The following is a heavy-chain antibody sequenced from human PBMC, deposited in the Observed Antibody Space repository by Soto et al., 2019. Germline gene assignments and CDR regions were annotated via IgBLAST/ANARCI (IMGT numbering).Heavy chain of an antibody. V-gene: IGHV4-61*01. CDR3: ARGWYVWGSQNWFDP. D-gene: IGHD3-16*01. Sequence: QVQLQESGPGLVKPSETLSLTCTVSGGSVSSGSYYWSWIRQPPGKGLEWIGYIYYSGSTNYNPSLKSRVTISVDKSKNQFSLKLSSVTAADTAVYYCARGWYVWGSQNWFDPWGQGTLVTVSS. CDR2: IYYSGST. CDR1: GGSVSSGSYY. J-gene: IGHJ5*02.